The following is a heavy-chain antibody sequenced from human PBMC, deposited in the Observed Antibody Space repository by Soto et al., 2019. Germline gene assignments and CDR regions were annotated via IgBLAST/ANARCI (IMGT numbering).Heavy chain of an antibody. CDR3: ARDWVATLGRRHYRMDV. D-gene: IGHD5-12*01. CDR1: GFTFSSYG. Sequence: HPGGSLRLSCAASGFTFSSYGMHWVRQAPGKGLEWVAVIWYDGSNKYYADSVKGRFTISRDNSKNTLYLQMNSLRAEDTAVYYCARDWVATLGRRHYRMDVWGQGTTVTVSS. CDR2: IWYDGSNK. V-gene: IGHV3-33*01. J-gene: IGHJ6*02.